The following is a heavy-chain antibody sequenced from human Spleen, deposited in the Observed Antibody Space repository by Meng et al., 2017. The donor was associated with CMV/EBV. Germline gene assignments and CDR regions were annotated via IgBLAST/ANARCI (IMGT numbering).Heavy chain of an antibody. Sequence: LTGTGAGDSVTSSAYYWSWIRQHPGRALEWIGYIYHTGSTSYNPSLKSRTTISLDTSKNQFFLNLTSVTAADTAVYYCARDRGYVGGWGQGTLVTVSS. CDR2: IYHTGST. D-gene: IGHD6-25*01. CDR1: GDSVTSSAYY. J-gene: IGHJ4*02. CDR3: ARDRGYVGG. V-gene: IGHV4-31*02.